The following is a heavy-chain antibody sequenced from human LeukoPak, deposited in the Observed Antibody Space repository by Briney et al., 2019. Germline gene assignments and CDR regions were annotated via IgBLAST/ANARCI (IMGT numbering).Heavy chain of an antibody. J-gene: IGHJ3*02. Sequence: SETLSLTCTVSGGSISSGGYYWRWLRQHPGKGLEWIGYIYYSGSTYYNPSLKSRVTISVDTSKNQFSLKLSSVTAADTAVYYCARDSDMGAFDIWGQGTMVTVSS. V-gene: IGHV4-31*03. CDR2: IYYSGST. CDR1: GGSISSGGYY. CDR3: ARDSDMGAFDI. D-gene: IGHD1-26*01.